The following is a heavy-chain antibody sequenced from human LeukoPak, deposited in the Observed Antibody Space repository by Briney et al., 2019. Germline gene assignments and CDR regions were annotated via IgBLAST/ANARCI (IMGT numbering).Heavy chain of an antibody. CDR1: GYTFTGYY. Sequence: GASVKVSCKASGYTFTGYYMHWVRQAPGQGLEWMGWINPHSGGTNYAQKFEGRVTMTRDTSITTAYMELSRLRSDDTAVYYCARDSIEGATSVNWFDPWGQGTLVTVSS. D-gene: IGHD1-26*01. V-gene: IGHV1-2*02. CDR3: ARDSIEGATSVNWFDP. J-gene: IGHJ5*02. CDR2: INPHSGGT.